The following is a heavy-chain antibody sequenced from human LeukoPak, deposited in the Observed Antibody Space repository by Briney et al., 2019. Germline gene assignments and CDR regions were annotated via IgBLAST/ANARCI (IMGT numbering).Heavy chain of an antibody. D-gene: IGHD3-9*01. CDR3: ARVGLDWLFDY. V-gene: IGHV3-33*01. CDR2: IWFDGSNK. CDR1: GFTFTSYG. J-gene: IGHJ4*02. Sequence: GGSLRLSCAASGFTFTSYGMHWVRQAPGKGLEWVAVIWFDGSNKYYADSVKGRFTISRDDSKNTLYLQMNSLRAEDTAVYYCARVGLDWLFDYWGQGTLVTVSS.